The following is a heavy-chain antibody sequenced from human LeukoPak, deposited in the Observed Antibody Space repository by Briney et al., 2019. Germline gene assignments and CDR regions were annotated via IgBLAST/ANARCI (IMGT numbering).Heavy chain of an antibody. CDR1: GYFISSGYY. CDR3: ARVPYYDVLTGSKYYFDY. Sequence: SETLSLTCTVSGYFISSGYYWGWIRQPPGKGLEWIGNIYHSGSTYYNPSLKSRVTISVDTSKNQFSLKLNSVTAADTAVYYCARVPYYDVLTGSKYYFDYWGQGTLVTVSS. J-gene: IGHJ4*02. D-gene: IGHD3-9*01. V-gene: IGHV4-38-2*02. CDR2: IYHSGST.